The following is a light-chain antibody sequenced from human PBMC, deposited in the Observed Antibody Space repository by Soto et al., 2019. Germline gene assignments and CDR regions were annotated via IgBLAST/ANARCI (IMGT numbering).Light chain of an antibody. CDR1: RSNIGAGYE. V-gene: IGLV1-40*01. CDR2: GNY. J-gene: IGLJ7*02. CDR3: RCSVTSLGVSV. Sequence: QLVLTQPPSVSGAPGQRVTISCTGSRSNIGAGYEVHWYQHLPGAAPRLLISGNYNRPSGVPDRFSGSKSGTSASLAIPGLQPEEEPDYSCRCSVTSLGVSVFGGGTQRTAL.